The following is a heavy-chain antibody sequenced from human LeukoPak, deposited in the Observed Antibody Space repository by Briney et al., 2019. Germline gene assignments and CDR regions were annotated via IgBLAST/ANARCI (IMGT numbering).Heavy chain of an antibody. CDR3: AGKAAAYYFVY. V-gene: IGHV3-30*02. CDR2: MQYDGSEE. CDR1: GFSFNTYG. Sequence: GGSLRLSCAASGFSFNTYGMHWVRQAPGKGLEWVTFMQYDGSEEYYADSVKGRFTISIDNSKNTLYLQMDSLRGEDTAVYYCAGKAAAYYFVYWGQGTLVTVSS. D-gene: IGHD2-2*01. J-gene: IGHJ4*02.